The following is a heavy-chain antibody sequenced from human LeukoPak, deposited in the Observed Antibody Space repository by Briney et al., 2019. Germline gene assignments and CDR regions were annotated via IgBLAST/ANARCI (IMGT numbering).Heavy chain of an antibody. CDR2: IKQDGSEK. D-gene: IGHD3-22*01. CDR1: GFTFSSYW. V-gene: IGHV3-7*04. J-gene: IGHJ4*02. CDR3: ARAYYYDSSGYDY. Sequence: GGSLRLSCAASGFTFSSYWMSWVRQAPGKGLEWVANIKQDGSEKYYVDFVKGRFTISRDNAKNSLYLQMNSLRAEDTAVYYCARAYYYDSSGYDYWGQGTLVTVSS.